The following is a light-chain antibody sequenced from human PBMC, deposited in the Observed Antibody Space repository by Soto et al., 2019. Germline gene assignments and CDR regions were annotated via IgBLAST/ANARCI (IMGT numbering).Light chain of an antibody. CDR2: DAS. Sequence: EIQMTQSPSSLSVSVGDRVTITCQASRDIRDFLNWYQQKPGKAPKLLIFDASNLDEEVPPRFSGSGSGTEFTFSISSLQPEDVATYYCQHYDNLPPYIFGQGTKVDIK. CDR1: RDIRDF. J-gene: IGKJ2*01. CDR3: QHYDNLPPYI. V-gene: IGKV1-33*01.